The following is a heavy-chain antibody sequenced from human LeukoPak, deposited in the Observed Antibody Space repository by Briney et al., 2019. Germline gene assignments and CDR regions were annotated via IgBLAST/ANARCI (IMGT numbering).Heavy chain of an antibody. D-gene: IGHD1-26*01. Sequence: GGSLRLSCAASGFTVNTNYMSWIRQAPGKGLEWVSIMHSVGTTYYADSVKGRFTFSRDNSKNTLYLQMNNLRAEDTAVYYCARDGSSGRGYYYYYGMDVWGEGTTVTVSS. CDR2: MHSVGTT. J-gene: IGHJ6*04. CDR3: ARDGSSGRGYYYYYGMDV. CDR1: GFTVNTNY. V-gene: IGHV3-53*01.